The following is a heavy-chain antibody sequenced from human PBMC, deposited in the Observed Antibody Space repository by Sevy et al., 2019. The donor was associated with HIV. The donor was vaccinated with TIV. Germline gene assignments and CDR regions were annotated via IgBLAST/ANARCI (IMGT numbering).Heavy chain of an antibody. V-gene: IGHV1-46*01. J-gene: IGHJ4*02. Sequence: ASVKVSCKTSGFLFSTFYMHWVRQAPGQGLEWVGIINPSAGATRSAQNFQGRVLMTWDTSTSTVYMELTSLRSEDTAVYYCARLHCSCGDGYSSPHFDYWGQGTLVTVSS. CDR3: ARLHCSCGDGYSSPHFDY. CDR1: GFLFSTFY. CDR2: INPSAGAT. D-gene: IGHD2-21*02.